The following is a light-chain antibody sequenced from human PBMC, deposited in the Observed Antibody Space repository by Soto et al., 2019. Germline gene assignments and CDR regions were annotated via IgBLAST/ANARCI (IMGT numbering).Light chain of an antibody. CDR2: AAS. Sequence: DIQLTQSPSFLSASVGDRVTITCRASQDMSSYLAWYQQRPGKVPRFLTHAASTLQSGVPSRFSATGSGTTFTLTTISLQPEDIATYYCQQLNRFPRTFGQGTKVEV. CDR1: QDMSSY. V-gene: IGKV1-9*01. J-gene: IGKJ1*01. CDR3: QQLNRFPRT.